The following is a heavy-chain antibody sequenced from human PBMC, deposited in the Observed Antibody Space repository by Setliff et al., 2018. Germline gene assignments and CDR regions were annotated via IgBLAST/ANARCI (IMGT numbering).Heavy chain of an antibody. J-gene: IGHJ4*02. V-gene: IGHV4-39*01. Sequence: SETLSLTCTVSGASISSGTYYWAWIRQPPGKGLEWIGRIHYRGTTYSNASLASRLTISVDTAKNQFSLKLTSVTATDTAVYYCARTGTYRYFDYWGQGTRVPSPQ. CDR3: ARTGTYRYFDY. CDR2: IHYRGTT. D-gene: IGHD1-1*01. CDR1: GASISSGTYY.